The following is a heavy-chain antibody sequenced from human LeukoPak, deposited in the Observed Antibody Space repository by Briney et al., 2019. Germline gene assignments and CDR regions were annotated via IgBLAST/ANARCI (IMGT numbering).Heavy chain of an antibody. CDR1: GYTFTGYY. Sequence: ASVKVSCKASGYTFTGYYMHWVRQAPGQGLEWMGIINPSGGSTSYAQKFQGRVTMTRDMSTSTVYMELSSLRSEDTAVYYCATQDTTVTTKFVGFDYWGQGTLVTVSS. CDR3: ATQDTTVTTKFVGFDY. D-gene: IGHD4-17*01. CDR2: INPSGGST. J-gene: IGHJ4*02. V-gene: IGHV1-46*01.